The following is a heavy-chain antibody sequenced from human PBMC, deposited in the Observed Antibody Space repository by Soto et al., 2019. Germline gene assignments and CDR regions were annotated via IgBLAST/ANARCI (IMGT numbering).Heavy chain of an antibody. J-gene: IGHJ4*02. D-gene: IGHD5-18*01. CDR3: ATRDTGRVY. CDR1: GVSIGSHDW. Sequence: PSETLSLTCAVSGVSIGSHDWLTWVRQPPGKGLEWIGESHQSGNTNYNSSLESRVTISLNKSKNHFSLQLSSVTVADTAVYYCATRDTGRVYWGQGTLVTVSS. V-gene: IGHV4-4*02. CDR2: SHQSGNT.